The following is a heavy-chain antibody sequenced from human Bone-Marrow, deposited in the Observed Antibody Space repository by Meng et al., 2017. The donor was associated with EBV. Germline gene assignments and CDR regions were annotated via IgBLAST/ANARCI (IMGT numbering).Heavy chain of an antibody. CDR1: GYTFSGYY. CDR3: ARGRGYYGSGTYYAFDN. V-gene: IGHV1-2*06. Sequence: RVQSGAEVETPGASGKVSCKASGYTFSGYYMHWVRQAPGQGLEWMGRINPNSGGTDYAQMFQGRATMTRDTSISTAYMELSRLRSDDTAVYYCARGRGYYGSGTYYAFDNWGQGTLVTVSS. CDR2: INPNSGGT. J-gene: IGHJ4*02. D-gene: IGHD3-10*01.